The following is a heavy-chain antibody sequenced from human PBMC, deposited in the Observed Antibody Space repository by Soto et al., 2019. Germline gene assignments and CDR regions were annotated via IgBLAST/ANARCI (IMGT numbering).Heavy chain of an antibody. D-gene: IGHD3-10*01. CDR2: IFYSGGT. CDR3: TRDRYYGSGTFYNCNYGTDG. CDR1: DLSISSRDYY. J-gene: IGHJ6*02. V-gene: IGHV4-30-4*01. Sequence: SAILSRTYTFSDLSISSRDYYLTWNRPTPGKGPEWIGDIFYSGGTSYKQSLKGRVTISLDTPKNQFSLKLSSVTAADTAVYYCTRDRYYGSGTFYNCNYGTDGLGQGTTVTGSS.